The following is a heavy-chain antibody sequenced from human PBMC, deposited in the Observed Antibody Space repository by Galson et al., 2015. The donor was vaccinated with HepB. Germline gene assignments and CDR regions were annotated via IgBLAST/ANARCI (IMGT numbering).Heavy chain of an antibody. CDR3: VRLQDDSEGFYLYFDL. CDR2: VNPRSGAT. Sequence: SVKVSCKASGYTFTGNYIHWVRQAPGQGLEWMGWVNPRSGATNYAQKFQGRVTMTRDTSINTAYMELSSLRFDDTAVYYCVRLQDDSEGFYLYFDLWGRGTLVTVSS. CDR1: GYTFTGNY. D-gene: IGHD5-24*01. J-gene: IGHJ2*01. V-gene: IGHV1-2*02.